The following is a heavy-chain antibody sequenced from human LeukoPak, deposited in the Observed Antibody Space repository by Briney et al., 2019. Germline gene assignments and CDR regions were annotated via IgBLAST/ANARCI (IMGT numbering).Heavy chain of an antibody. Sequence: SETLSLTCTVSGGSISSYYWSWIRQPPGKGLEWIGYIYYSGSTNYNPSLKSRVTISVDTSKNQFSLKLSSVTAADTAVYYCARFSGLMVYAIRPQNWFDPWGQGTLVTVSS. V-gene: IGHV4-59*01. J-gene: IGHJ5*02. CDR1: GGSISSYY. CDR3: ARFSGLMVYAIRPQNWFDP. D-gene: IGHD2-8*01. CDR2: IYYSGST.